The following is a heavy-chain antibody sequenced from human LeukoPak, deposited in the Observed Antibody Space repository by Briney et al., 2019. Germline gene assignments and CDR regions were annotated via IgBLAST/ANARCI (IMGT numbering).Heavy chain of an antibody. CDR2: IYTSGST. J-gene: IGHJ6*03. D-gene: IGHD2-2*01. CDR3: ARAPMPNYYYYYMDV. V-gene: IGHV4-61*02. Sequence: TSETLSLTCTVSGGSISSGSYYWSWIRQPAGKGLEWIGRIYTSGSTNYNPSLKSRVTISVDTSKNQFSLKLSSVTAADTAVYYCARAPMPNYYYYYMDVWGKGTTVTVSS. CDR1: GGSISSGSYY.